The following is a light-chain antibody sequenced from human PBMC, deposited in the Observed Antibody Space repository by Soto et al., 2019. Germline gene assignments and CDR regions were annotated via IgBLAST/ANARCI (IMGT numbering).Light chain of an antibody. J-gene: IGKJ2*01. V-gene: IGKV3-20*01. CDR2: ATS. CDR3: QQFGGSPATYT. Sequence: EIVLPQSPGTLSSSPGDRATLSCRASQSISSSSLVCYQQKPGQAPRLLISATSNRATGIPDRFSVSGSGTDFTLTVSSLEPEDFAVYYCQQFGGSPATYTCGQGTKLEIK. CDR1: QSISSSS.